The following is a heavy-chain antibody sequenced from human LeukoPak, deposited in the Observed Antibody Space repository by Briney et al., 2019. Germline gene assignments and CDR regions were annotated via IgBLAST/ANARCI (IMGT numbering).Heavy chain of an antibody. J-gene: IGHJ4*02. CDR2: INSDGSST. CDR3: ATGYSYGHYFDY. V-gene: IGHV3-74*01. D-gene: IGHD5-18*01. CDR1: GFTFSSYW. Sequence: GGSLRLSCAASGFTFSSYWMHWVHQAPGKGLVWVSRINSDGSSTSYADSVKGRFTISRDNAKNTLYLQMNSLRAEDTAVYYCATGYSYGHYFDYWGQGTLVTVSS.